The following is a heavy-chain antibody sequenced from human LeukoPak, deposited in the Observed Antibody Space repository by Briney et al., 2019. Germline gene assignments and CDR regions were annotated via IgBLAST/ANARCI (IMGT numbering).Heavy chain of an antibody. V-gene: IGHV1-3*01. J-gene: IGHJ4*02. D-gene: IGHD2-2*01. CDR2: INAGNGNT. CDR1: GYTFTSYA. Sequence: ASVRVPYKASGYTFTSYAMHWVRQAPAQRLEWMGWINAGNGNTKYSQNLQGRVTITRHTSASTAYMELSSLRYEDTAGYDCAGVGNLLSIVVVPAAGFDYWGQGTLVTVSS. CDR3: AGVGNLLSIVVVPAAGFDY.